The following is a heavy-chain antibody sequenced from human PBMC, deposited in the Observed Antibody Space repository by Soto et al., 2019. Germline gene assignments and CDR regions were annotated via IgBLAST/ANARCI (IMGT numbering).Heavy chain of an antibody. CDR3: ARGLYYYDSSGLPPFDY. CDR1: GFTFSSYS. Sequence: PGGSLKLSCAASGFTFSSYSMNWVRQAPGKGLEWVSSISSSSSYIYYADSVKGRFTISRDNAKNSLYLQMNSLRAEDTAVYYCARGLYYYDSSGLPPFDYWGQGTLVTVSS. D-gene: IGHD3-22*01. CDR2: ISSSSSYI. J-gene: IGHJ4*02. V-gene: IGHV3-21*01.